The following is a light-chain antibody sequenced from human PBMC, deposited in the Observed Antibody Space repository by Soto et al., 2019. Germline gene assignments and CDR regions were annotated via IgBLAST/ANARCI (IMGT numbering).Light chain of an antibody. J-gene: IGKJ1*01. Sequence: DIQMTQSPSSLSASVGDRVTITCRASQGISNFLAWYQQKPGKVPKLLIYAASKLQSGVPSRFSGSGSGTDFTLTISRLQSEDVATYYCQKYNSDPWTFGQGTKVDIK. CDR1: QGISNF. CDR3: QKYNSDPWT. V-gene: IGKV1-27*01. CDR2: AAS.